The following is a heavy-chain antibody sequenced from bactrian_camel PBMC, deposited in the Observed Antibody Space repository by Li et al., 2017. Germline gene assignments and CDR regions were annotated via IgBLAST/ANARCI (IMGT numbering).Heavy chain of an antibody. CDR1: SYSYSDYC. J-gene: IGHJ4*01. D-gene: IGHD3*01. Sequence: HVQLVGSGGGSVQAGGSLRLSCVGTSYSYSDYCMGWFRQAPGKKREAVAAIFSRDGSTFYADSVKGRFTISRDNAKNTLQLQMNGVKPEDTALYFCAAGLRACSNDPLAQLTYNLWGHGTQVTVS. CDR3: AAGLRACSNDPLAQLTYNL. V-gene: IGHV3S63*01. CDR2: IFSRDGST.